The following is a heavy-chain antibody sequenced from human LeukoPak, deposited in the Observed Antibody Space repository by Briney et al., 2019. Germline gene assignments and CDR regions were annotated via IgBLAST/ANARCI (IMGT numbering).Heavy chain of an antibody. Sequence: ASVKVSCKASGYTFTGYYMHWVRQAPGQGLEWMGWINPNSGGTNYAQKFQGRVTMTRDTSISTAYMELSRLRSDDTAVYYCARASPAGTFSYGMDVWGQGTTVTVSS. CDR1: GYTFTGYY. J-gene: IGHJ6*02. D-gene: IGHD6-13*01. CDR2: INPNSGGT. V-gene: IGHV1-2*02. CDR3: ARASPAGTFSYGMDV.